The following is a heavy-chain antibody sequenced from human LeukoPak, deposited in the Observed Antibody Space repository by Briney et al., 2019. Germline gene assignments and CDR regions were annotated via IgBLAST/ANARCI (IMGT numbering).Heavy chain of an antibody. D-gene: IGHD1-1*01. J-gene: IGHJ4*02. V-gene: IGHV4-38-2*02. Sequence: SETLSLTCTVSGYFITTGHYWGWARQPPGKGLEWIGSIYEGETIYYNPSLKTRLTISLDTSKNQFSLKLSSVTAADTAVYYCASNWSDFDYWGQGILVTVSS. CDR1: GYFITTGHY. CDR3: ASNWSDFDY. CDR2: IYEGETI.